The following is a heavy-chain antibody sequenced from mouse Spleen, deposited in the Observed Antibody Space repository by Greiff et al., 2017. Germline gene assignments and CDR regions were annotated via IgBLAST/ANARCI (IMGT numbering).Heavy chain of an antibody. Sequence: DVMLVESGGGLVKPGGSLKLSCAASGFTFSSYAMSWVRQTPEKRLEWVATISSGGSYTYYPDSVKGRFTISRDNAKNTLYLQMSSLRSEDTAMYYCADYYGSFAYWGQGTLVTVSA. D-gene: IGHD1-2*01. J-gene: IGHJ3*01. CDR1: GFTFSSYA. CDR3: ADYYGSFAY. CDR2: ISSGGSYT. V-gene: IGHV5-9-1*01.